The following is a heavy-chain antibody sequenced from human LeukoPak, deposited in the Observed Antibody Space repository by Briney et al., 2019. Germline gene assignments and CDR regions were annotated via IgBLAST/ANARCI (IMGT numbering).Heavy chain of an antibody. J-gene: IGHJ4*02. CDR3: ARDAVDTGTDY. V-gene: IGHV3-21*01. CDR1: GFTFSSYS. D-gene: IGHD5-18*01. CDR2: ISSSSSYI. Sequence: GGSLRLSCAASGFTFSSYSMNWVRQAPGKGLEWVSSISSSSSYIYYADSVKGRFTISRDNAKNSLYLQMDSLRAEDTAVYYCARDAVDTGTDYWGQGTLVTVSS.